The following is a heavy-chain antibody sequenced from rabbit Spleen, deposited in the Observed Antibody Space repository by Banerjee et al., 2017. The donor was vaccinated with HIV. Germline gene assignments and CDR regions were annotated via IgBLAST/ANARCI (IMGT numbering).Heavy chain of an antibody. CDR2: IYTNSGRT. Sequence: QSLEESGGDLVKPGASLTLTCTASGFSFSNKVVMCWVRQAPGKGLEWIASIYTNSGRTYYASWAKGRFTISKTSSTTVTLQMTSLTAADTATYFCARAYWSYGYASNLWGPGTLVTVS. D-gene: IGHD6-1*01. CDR3: ARAYWSYGYASNL. CDR1: GFSFSNKVV. J-gene: IGHJ4*01. V-gene: IGHV1S40*01.